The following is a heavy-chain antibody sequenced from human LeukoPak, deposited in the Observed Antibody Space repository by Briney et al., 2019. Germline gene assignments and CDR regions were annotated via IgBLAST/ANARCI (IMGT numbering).Heavy chain of an antibody. CDR2: TYYRSKWYN. CDR1: GDSVSSNSAA. D-gene: IGHD3-9*01. V-gene: IGHV6-1*01. CDR3: ARGKARILTGYYGSWFDP. J-gene: IGHJ5*02. Sequence: SQTLSLTCAISGDSVSSNSAAWNWIRQSPSRGLEWLGRTYYRSKWYNDYAVSVKSRITINPDTSKNQFSLQLNSVTPEDTAVYYCARGKARILTGYYGSWFDPWGQGTLVTVSS.